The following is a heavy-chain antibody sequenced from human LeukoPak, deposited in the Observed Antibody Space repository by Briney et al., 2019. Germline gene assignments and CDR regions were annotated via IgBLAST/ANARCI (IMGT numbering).Heavy chain of an antibody. V-gene: IGHV1-2*02. CDR1: GYTFTGYY. D-gene: IGHD3-9*01. CDR3: ARVYYDILTGYYSAFDI. Sequence: ASVKVSCKASGYTFTGYYMHWVRQAPGQGLEWMGWINPNSGGTNYAQKFQGRVTMTRDTSISTAYMELSRLRSDDTAVYYCARVYYDILTGYYSAFDIWGQGTMVTVSS. J-gene: IGHJ3*02. CDR2: INPNSGGT.